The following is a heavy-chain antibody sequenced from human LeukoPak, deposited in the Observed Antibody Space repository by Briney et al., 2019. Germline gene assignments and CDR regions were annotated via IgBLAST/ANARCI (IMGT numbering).Heavy chain of an antibody. V-gene: IGHV3-33*06. J-gene: IGHJ5*02. CDR2: IWYDGSNK. D-gene: IGHD2-15*01. Sequence: GGSPRLSCAASGFTFSSYGMHWVRQAPGKGLEWVAVIWYDGSNKYYADSVKGRFTISRDNSKNTLYLQMNSLRAEDTAVYYCAKDPGVVVAATGWFDPWGQGTLVTVSS. CDR1: GFTFSSYG. CDR3: AKDPGVVVAATGWFDP.